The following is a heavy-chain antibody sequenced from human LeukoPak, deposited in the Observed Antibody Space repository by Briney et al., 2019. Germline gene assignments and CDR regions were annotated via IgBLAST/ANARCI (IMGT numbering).Heavy chain of an antibody. CDR1: GGSISSYY. CDR3: ARQWDFGVVKFDP. J-gene: IGHJ5*02. V-gene: IGHV4-4*09. CDR2: IYTSGST. D-gene: IGHD3-3*01. Sequence: SETLSLTCTVSGGSISSYYWSWIRQPPGKGLEWIGYIYTSGSTNYNPSLKSRVTISVDTSKNQFSLKLSSVTAADTAVYYCARQWDFGVVKFDPWGQGTLVTVSS.